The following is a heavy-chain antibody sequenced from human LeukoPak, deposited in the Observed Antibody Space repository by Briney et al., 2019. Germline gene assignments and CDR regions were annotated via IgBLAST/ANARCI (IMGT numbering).Heavy chain of an antibody. Sequence: SVKVSCKASGGTFSSYTISWVRQAPGQGLEWMGGIIPIFGTTNYAQKFQGRVSITADKSTSTTYMRLSSLRSEDTAVYYCYYMDVWAKGTTVTVSS. CDR2: IIPIFGTT. CDR3: YYMDV. V-gene: IGHV1-69*06. CDR1: GGTFSSYT. J-gene: IGHJ6*03.